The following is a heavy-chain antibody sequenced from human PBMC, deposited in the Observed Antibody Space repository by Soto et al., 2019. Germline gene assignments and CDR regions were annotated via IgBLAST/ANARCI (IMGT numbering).Heavy chain of an antibody. J-gene: IGHJ4*02. D-gene: IGHD3-3*01. CDR1: GYTFTTYT. CDR3: ARGYRGYDFWSGYTDFDY. V-gene: IGHV1-3*01. CDR2: INAGNGET. Sequence: ASVKVSCKASGYTFTTYTIQWVRQAPGQRLEWMGWINAGNGETKYSQNFQGRVTMTRNTSISTAYMELSSLRSEDTAVYYCARGYRGYDFWSGYTDFDYWGQGTLVTVSS.